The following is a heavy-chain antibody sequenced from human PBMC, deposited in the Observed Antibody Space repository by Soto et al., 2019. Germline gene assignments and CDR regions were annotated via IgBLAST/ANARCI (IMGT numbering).Heavy chain of an antibody. J-gene: IGHJ5*02. V-gene: IGHV1-69*06. CDR2: IIPIFGTT. D-gene: IGHD3-22*01. Sequence: SVMVSCKASGGTFGSDAITWVRQAPGQGLEWVGRIIPIFGTTNYAQNLQGRVTISADKSTLTSYMELHSLTSDDTALYYCARDRTDRGYYTTWLDPWGQGTQVIVSS. CDR3: ARDRTDRGYYTTWLDP. CDR1: GGTFGSDA.